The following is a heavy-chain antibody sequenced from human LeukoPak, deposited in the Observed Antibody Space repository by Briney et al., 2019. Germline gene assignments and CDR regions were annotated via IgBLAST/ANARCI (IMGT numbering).Heavy chain of an antibody. V-gene: IGHV3-7*01. CDR1: GFTFSSYW. D-gene: IGHD1-26*01. CDR2: IKQDESEK. Sequence: GGSLRLSCAASGFTFSSYWMSWVRQAPGKGLEWVANIKQDESEKYYVDSVKGRFTVSRDNAKNSVYLQMNGLRAEDTAFYYCARVVPYSGSHWGLDYWGQGTLVTVSS. J-gene: IGHJ4*02. CDR3: ARVVPYSGSHWGLDY.